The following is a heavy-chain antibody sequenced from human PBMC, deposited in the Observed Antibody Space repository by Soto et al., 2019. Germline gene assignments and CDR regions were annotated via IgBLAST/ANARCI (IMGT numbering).Heavy chain of an antibody. Sequence: GGSLRLSCAASGFTFSSYGMHWVRQAPGKGLEWVAVICYDGSNKYYADSVKGRFTISRDNSKNTLYLQMNRLRAEDTAVYYCARDIDWYSCSSGFDYWGQGTLVTVSS. CDR1: GFTFSSYG. CDR2: ICYDGSNK. CDR3: ARDIDWYSCSSGFDY. D-gene: IGHD6-6*01. J-gene: IGHJ4*02. V-gene: IGHV3-33*01.